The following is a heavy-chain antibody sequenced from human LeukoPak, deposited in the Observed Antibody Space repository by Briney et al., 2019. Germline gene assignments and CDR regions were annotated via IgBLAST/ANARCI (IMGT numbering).Heavy chain of an antibody. CDR3: AGSTYSSSWTRVYYYGMDV. J-gene: IGHJ6*02. CDR1: GGSIRSGGYY. CDR2: IYYSGIT. V-gene: IGHV4-61*08. D-gene: IGHD6-13*01. Sequence: SETLSLTCTVSGGSIRSGGYYWSWIRQHTGKGLEGIGYIYYSGITNYNPSLKSRVTISVDSSNNQFSLKLSSVTAADTAVYYFAGSTYSSSWTRVYYYGMDVWGQGTTVTVSS.